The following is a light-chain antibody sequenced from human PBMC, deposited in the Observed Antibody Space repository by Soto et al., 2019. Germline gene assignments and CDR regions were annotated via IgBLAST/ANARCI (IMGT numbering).Light chain of an antibody. J-gene: IGKJ2*01. CDR2: HAS. Sequence: ENVLTQSPGTLSLSPGERATLSCRASQSVTSNYLAWYQQKPGQAPRLLIYHASSRATGVPGRFTGSGSGTDFTLTISGLEPEDFAVYHCQQYGSSSMYAFGQGTKVEIK. CDR3: QQYGSSSMYA. CDR1: QSVTSNY. V-gene: IGKV3-20*01.